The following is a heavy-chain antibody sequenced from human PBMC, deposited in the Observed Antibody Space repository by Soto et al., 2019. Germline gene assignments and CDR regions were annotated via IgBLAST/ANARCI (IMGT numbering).Heavy chain of an antibody. CDR1: GFTFDDYT. D-gene: IGHD3-22*01. J-gene: IGHJ1*01. V-gene: IGHV3-43*01. Sequence: GGSLRLSCAASGFTFDDYTMHWVRQAPGKGLEWVSLISWDGGSTYYADSVKGRFTISRDNSKNSLYLQMNSLRTEDTALYYCAKGPEVTMIVVGPEYFHHWGQGTLVTVSS. CDR2: ISWDGGST. CDR3: AKGPEVTMIVVGPEYFHH.